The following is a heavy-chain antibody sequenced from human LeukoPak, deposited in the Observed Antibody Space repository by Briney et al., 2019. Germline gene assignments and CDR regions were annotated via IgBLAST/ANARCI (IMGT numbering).Heavy chain of an antibody. CDR2: IYHSGST. V-gene: IGHV4-34*01. D-gene: IGHD1-26*01. J-gene: IGHJ4*02. CDR3: ARVGRSYFDY. Sequence: ETSETLSLTCAVYGGSFSGYYWSWIRQPPGKGLEWIGSIYHSGSTYYNPSLKSRVTISVDTSKNQLSLKLSSVTAADTAVYYCARVGRSYFDYWGQGTLVTVSS. CDR1: GGSFSGYY.